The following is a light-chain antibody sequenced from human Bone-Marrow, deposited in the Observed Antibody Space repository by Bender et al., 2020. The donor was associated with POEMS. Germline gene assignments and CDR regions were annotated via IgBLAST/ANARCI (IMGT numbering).Light chain of an antibody. V-gene: IGLV2-23*01. CDR3: CSYAGSHTWV. CDR2: EGS. Sequence: QSALTQPASVSGSPGQSISISCTGTSSDVGDFDLVSWYLQYPGKAPRLLIFEGSKRPSGVSDRFSGFKSGNTASLTISCLLAEDEGDYYCCSYAGSHTWVFGGGTKLTV. J-gene: IGLJ3*02. CDR1: SSDVGDFDL.